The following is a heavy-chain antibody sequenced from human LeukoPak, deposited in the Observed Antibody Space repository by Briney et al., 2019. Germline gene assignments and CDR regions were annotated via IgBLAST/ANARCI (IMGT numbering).Heavy chain of an antibody. J-gene: IGHJ6*02. Sequence: PSETLSLTCTVSGGSISSYYWSWIRQPPGKGLEWIGYIYYSGSTNYNPSLKSRVTISVDTSKNQFSLKLSSVTAADTAVYYCARGAGSPPYYYYGMDVWGQGTTVTVSS. V-gene: IGHV4-59*12. CDR3: ARGAGSPPYYYYGMDV. CDR2: IYYSGST. D-gene: IGHD3-10*01. CDR1: GGSISSYY.